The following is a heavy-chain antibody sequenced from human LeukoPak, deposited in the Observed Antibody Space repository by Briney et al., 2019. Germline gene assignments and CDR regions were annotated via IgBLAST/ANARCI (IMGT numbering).Heavy chain of an antibody. D-gene: IGHD7-27*01. V-gene: IGHV4-59*01. CDR2: IYYSGIT. Sequence: SETLSLTCAVSGGSIGSYYWSWIRQPPGKGLEWIGYIYYSGITNYNPSLKSRVTISVDTSKNQFSLKLSSVTAADTAVYYCARASHWDAFDIWGQGTMVTVSS. CDR1: GGSIGSYY. CDR3: ARASHWDAFDI. J-gene: IGHJ3*02.